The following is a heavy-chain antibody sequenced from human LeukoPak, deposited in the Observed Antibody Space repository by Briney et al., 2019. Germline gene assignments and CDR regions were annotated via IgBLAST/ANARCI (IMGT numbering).Heavy chain of an antibody. CDR2: IYYSGST. CDR1: GASVSSGGYY. Sequence: SETLSLTCTVSGASVSSGGYYWSWIRQPPGKGLEWIGYIYYSGSTNYNPSLKSRVTISVDTSKNQFSLKVSSVAAAGTSVYYCARVSPLLWFGEFDYWGQGTLVTVSS. V-gene: IGHV4-61*08. CDR3: ARVSPLLWFGEFDY. J-gene: IGHJ4*02. D-gene: IGHD3-10*01.